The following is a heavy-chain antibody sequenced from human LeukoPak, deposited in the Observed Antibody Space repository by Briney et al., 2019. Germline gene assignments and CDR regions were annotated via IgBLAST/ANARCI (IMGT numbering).Heavy chain of an antibody. V-gene: IGHV3-7*03. CDR2: INEDGGDK. J-gene: IGHJ4*02. CDR1: GSTFSTYW. CDR3: ATDSSGWSY. Sequence: GGSLRLSCAASGSTFSTYWMTWVRQAPGKGLEWVASINEDGGDKYYVDSLKGRFTISRDNSKNTLYLQMNSLRAEDTAVYYCATDSSGWSYWGQGTLVTVSS. D-gene: IGHD6-19*01.